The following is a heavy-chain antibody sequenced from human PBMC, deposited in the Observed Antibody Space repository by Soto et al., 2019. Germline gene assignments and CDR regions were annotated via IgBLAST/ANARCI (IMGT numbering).Heavy chain of an antibody. J-gene: IGHJ6*02. Sequence: QVQLVQSGAEVKKPGSSVKVSCKASGGTFSSYTISWVRQAPGQGLEWMGRIIPILGIANYAQKFQGRVTITADKSTSTAYMELSSLRSEDTAVYYCARDGGDIVVVVAAINGDYYGMDVWGQGTTVTVSS. CDR3: ARDGGDIVVVVAAINGDYYGMDV. CDR2: IIPILGIA. CDR1: GGTFSSYT. D-gene: IGHD2-15*01. V-gene: IGHV1-69*08.